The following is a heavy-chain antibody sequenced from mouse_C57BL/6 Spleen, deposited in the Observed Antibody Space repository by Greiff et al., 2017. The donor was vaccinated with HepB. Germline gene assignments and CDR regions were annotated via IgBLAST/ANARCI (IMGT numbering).Heavy chain of an antibody. V-gene: IGHV1-81*01. D-gene: IGHD2-4*01. CDR2: IYPRSGNT. CDR3: ARAGFYYDYDGHYFDY. Sequence: QVQLKQSGAELARPGASVKLSCKASGYTFTSYGISWVKQRTGQGLEWIGEIYPRSGNTYYNEKFKGKATLTADKSSSTAYMELRSLTSEDSAVYFCARAGFYYDYDGHYFDYWGQGTTLTVSS. CDR1: GYTFTSYG. J-gene: IGHJ2*01.